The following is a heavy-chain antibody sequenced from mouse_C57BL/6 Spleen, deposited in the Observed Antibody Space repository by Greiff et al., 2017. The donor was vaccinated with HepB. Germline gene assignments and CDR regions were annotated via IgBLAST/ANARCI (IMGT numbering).Heavy chain of an antibody. D-gene: IGHD3-1*01. CDR1: GFSLTSYG. J-gene: IGHJ4*01. Sequence: VKVVESGPGLVQPSQSLSITCTVSGFSLTSYGVHWVRQSPGKGLEWLGVIWRGGSTDYNAAFMSRLSITKDNSKSQVFFKMNSLQADDTAIYYCAKNSGSGYAMDYWGQGTSVTVSS. V-gene: IGHV2-5*01. CDR2: IWRGGST. CDR3: AKNSGSGYAMDY.